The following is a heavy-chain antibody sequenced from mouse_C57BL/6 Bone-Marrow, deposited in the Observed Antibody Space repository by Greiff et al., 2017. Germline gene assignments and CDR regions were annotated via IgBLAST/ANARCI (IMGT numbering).Heavy chain of an antibody. CDR3: GRKGDWFAY. CDR1: GFNIKNTS. J-gene: IGHJ3*01. CDR2: IDPANGNT. Sequence: VQLQQSVAELVRPGASVKLSCTASGFNIKNTSIHWVKQRPEQSLEWIGRIDPANGNTKYAPKFPGKATITADTSSNTAYLLLSRSTSEDTAIYCCGRKGDWFAYWGQGTLVTVSA. V-gene: IGHV14-3*01.